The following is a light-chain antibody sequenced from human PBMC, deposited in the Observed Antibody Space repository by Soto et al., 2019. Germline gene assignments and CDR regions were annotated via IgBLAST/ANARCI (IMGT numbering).Light chain of an antibody. CDR2: GAS. V-gene: IGKV3-20*01. J-gene: IGKJ2*01. CDR3: QHYGSSPPIT. CDR1: QSVTTNY. Sequence: EIVLTQSPGTLSLSPGERATLSCRATQSVTTNYLAWYQQKPGQAPRLLIYGASIRATGIPDRFSGSGSGTDFTLTICRLEPEDFAVYYCQHYGSSPPITFGQGTKLEIK.